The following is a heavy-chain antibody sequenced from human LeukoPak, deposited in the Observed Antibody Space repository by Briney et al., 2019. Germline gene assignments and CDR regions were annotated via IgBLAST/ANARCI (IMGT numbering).Heavy chain of an antibody. CDR1: GFTVSSNY. D-gene: IGHD3-3*01. CDR3: ASAIRFLEWLYDY. Sequence: PGGSLRLSCAPSGFTVSSNYMSWVRQAPGKGLEWVSVIYSGGSTYYADSVKGRFTIARDNSKNTLYLQMNSLRAEDTAVYYCASAIRFLEWLYDYWGQGTLVTVSS. J-gene: IGHJ4*02. CDR2: IYSGGST. V-gene: IGHV3-66*02.